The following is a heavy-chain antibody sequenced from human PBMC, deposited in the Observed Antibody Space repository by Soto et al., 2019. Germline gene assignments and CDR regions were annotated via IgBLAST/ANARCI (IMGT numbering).Heavy chain of an antibody. J-gene: IGHJ6*02. V-gene: IGHV3-30*18. CDR1: GLTFSSYG. CDR2: ISYDGSNK. Sequence: GGSLRLSCAASGLTFSSYGMHWVRQAPGKGLEWVAVISYDGSNKYYADSVKGRFTISRDNSKNTLYLQMNSLRAEDTAVYYCAKVSVLLWFGELFGGMDVWGQGTTVTVSS. D-gene: IGHD3-10*01. CDR3: AKVSVLLWFGELFGGMDV.